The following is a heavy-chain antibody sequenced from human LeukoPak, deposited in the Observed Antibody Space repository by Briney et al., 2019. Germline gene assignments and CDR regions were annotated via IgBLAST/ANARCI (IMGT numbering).Heavy chain of an antibody. V-gene: IGHV4-39*07. CDR1: GGSISSSSYY. D-gene: IGHD3-10*01. CDR3: ARGPGRGAYYYYYMDV. J-gene: IGHJ6*03. Sequence: PSETLSLTCTVSGGSISSSSYYWGWIRQPPGKELEWIGSIYYSGSTYYNPSLKSRVSISVDTSKNQFSLKLSSVTAADTAVYYCARGPGRGAYYYYYMDVWGKGTTVTVSS. CDR2: IYYSGST.